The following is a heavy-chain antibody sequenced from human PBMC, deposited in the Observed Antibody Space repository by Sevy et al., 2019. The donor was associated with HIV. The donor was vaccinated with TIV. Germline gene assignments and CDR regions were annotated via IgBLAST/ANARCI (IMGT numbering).Heavy chain of an antibody. Sequence: GGSLRLSCAASGFTFSDYYMSWIRQAPGKGLEWVSYISSSSSYTNYADSVKGRFTISRDNAKDALYLQMNSLRAEDTAVYYCSRARRLYDAFDIWGQGTMVTVSS. J-gene: IGHJ3*02. CDR3: SRARRLYDAFDI. CDR2: ISSSSSYT. CDR1: GFTFSDYY. V-gene: IGHV3-11*06.